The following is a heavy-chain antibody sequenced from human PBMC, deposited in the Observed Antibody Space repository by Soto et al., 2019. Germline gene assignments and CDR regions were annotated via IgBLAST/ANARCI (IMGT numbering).Heavy chain of an antibody. V-gene: IGHV5-10-1*01. Sequence: PGESLKISCKGSGYSFTSYWISWVRQMPGKGLEWMGRIDPSDSYTNYSPSFQGHVTISADKSISTAYLQWSSLKASDTAMYYCARHEQETITIFGAVTSYGMDVWGQGTTVTVSS. CDR2: IDPSDSYT. J-gene: IGHJ6*02. CDR3: ARHEQETITIFGAVTSYGMDV. D-gene: IGHD3-3*01. CDR1: GYSFTSYW.